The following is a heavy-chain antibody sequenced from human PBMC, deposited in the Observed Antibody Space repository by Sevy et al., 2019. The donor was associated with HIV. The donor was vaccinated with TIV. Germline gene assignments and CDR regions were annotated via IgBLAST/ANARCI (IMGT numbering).Heavy chain of an antibody. CDR3: ARSPPVVVVPGAPSWFDP. V-gene: IGHV4-34*01. Sequence: SETLSLTCAVHDGSSSGYYWNWIRQLPGKGLEWIGEINESGITYYNPSLKSRVTISVDTSKNQFSLKLNSVTAADTAVYFCARSPPVVVVPGAPSWFDPWGQGTLVTVSS. CDR1: DGSSSGYY. J-gene: IGHJ5*02. D-gene: IGHD2-2*01. CDR2: INESGIT.